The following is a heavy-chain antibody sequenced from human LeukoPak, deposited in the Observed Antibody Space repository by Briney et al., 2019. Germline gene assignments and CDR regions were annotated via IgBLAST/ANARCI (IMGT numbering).Heavy chain of an antibody. D-gene: IGHD2-2*01. CDR3: AFQLLPN. CDR2: INPDGSNT. V-gene: IGHV3-74*01. CDR1: GFTFTTYW. Sequence: GGSLRLSCAAAGFTFTTYWMHSVRQVPGKGLVWVSRINPDGSNTAYADSVKGRFTISRDNAKNTLYLQMNSLRADDTAIYDCAFQLLPNWGQGNLVTVSS. J-gene: IGHJ4*02.